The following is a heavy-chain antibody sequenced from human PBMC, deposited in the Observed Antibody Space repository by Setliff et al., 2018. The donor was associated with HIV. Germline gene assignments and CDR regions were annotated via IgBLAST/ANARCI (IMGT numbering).Heavy chain of an antibody. CDR3: ARQMTIPGVAVTPVDY. CDR2: VFYNGDT. Sequence: SETLSLTCTVSGGSISSNNYFWSWIRQPAGKGLEWIGYVFYNGDTAYNPSLKSRLTISVDTSKSQFSLKLTSVTAADTAVYYCARQMTIPGVAVTPVDYWGQGALVTVSS. V-gene: IGHV4-61*10. J-gene: IGHJ4*02. D-gene: IGHD3-3*01. CDR1: GGSISSNNYF.